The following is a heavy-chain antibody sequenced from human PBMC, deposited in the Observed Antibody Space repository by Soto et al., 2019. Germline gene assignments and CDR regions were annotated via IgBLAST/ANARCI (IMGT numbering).Heavy chain of an antibody. V-gene: IGHV3-21*06. CDR3: ARYLRGHYGP. CDR1: GFNFRNFN. J-gene: IGHJ3*01. D-gene: IGHD4-17*01. Sequence: EVQLAESGGGLVKPGGSLRLSCAGSGFNFRNFNMIWVRQAPGKGLEWVSSVSGSSSYIYYADSVKGRFTVSRDNANNLVFLQMNGLRPEDTAMYYCARYLRGHYGPWGQGTMVTVSS. CDR2: VSGSSSYI.